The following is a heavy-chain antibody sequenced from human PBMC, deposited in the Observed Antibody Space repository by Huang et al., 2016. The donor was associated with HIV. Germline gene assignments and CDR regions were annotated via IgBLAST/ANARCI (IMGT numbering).Heavy chain of an antibody. CDR1: GYTFTTYS. CDR2: INTKTGQP. Sequence: QVQLVQSGSEFRKPGASVKVSCKASGYTFTTYSLIWVRQVPGQGLEWMGVINTKTGQPTYAQGFRGRFVFSLDTTVNTAYLQISSLKTDDTAKYFCARYRLTGTFLDSWGQGTQVTVSS. J-gene: IGHJ4*02. D-gene: IGHD3-9*01. CDR3: ARYRLTGTFLDS. V-gene: IGHV7-4-1*02.